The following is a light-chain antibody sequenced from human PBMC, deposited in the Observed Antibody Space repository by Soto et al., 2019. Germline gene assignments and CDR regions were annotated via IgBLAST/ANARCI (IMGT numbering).Light chain of an antibody. CDR2: AAS. V-gene: IGKV1-12*01. J-gene: IGKJ4*01. CDR3: QQTSSFPLT. Sequence: DIQMTQSLSSVSASVGDRVTITCRASQDISSWLAWYQQKPGKAPKLLIYAASSLQSGVPSRFSGSASGTDFTLTINTLQPEDFATYYCQQTSSFPLTFGGGTKVEIK. CDR1: QDISSW.